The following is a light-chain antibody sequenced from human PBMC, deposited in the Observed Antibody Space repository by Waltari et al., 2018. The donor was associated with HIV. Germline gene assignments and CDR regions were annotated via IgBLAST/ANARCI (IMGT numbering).Light chain of an antibody. CDR3: AAWDDSLNGHWV. J-gene: IGLJ3*02. CDR2: SNN. V-gene: IGLV1-44*01. CDR1: SSNIGSNT. Sequence: QSVLTQPPSASGTPGQRVTSSCSGSSSNIGSNTVNWYQHLPGTAPKLLIYSNNQRPSGVPDRFSGSKSGTSASLAISGLQSEDEADYYCAAWDDSLNGHWVFGGGTKLTVL.